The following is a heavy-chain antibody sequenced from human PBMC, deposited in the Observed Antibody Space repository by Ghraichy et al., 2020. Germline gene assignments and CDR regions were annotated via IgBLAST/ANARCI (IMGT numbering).Heavy chain of an antibody. D-gene: IGHD2-2*01. V-gene: IGHV3-7*01. CDR2: IRQDGSEK. CDR1: GFTFSSYW. CDR3: ARDDPDILVEPASRCPDI. Sequence: GGSLRLSCAASGFTFSSYWMSWVRQAPGRRLEWVANIRQDGSEKYYVDSVRGRFTVSRDNAKNSLYLQMNSLRAEDTAVYYCARDDPDILVEPASRCPDIWGQGTMVTVSS. J-gene: IGHJ3*02.